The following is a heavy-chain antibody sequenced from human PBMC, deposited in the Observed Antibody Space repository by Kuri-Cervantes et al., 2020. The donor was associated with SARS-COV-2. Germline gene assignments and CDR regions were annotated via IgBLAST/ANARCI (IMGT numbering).Heavy chain of an antibody. CDR1: GYSISSGYY. CDR2: IKQDGSEK. CDR3: ASFIHYDILTGYFY. D-gene: IGHD3-9*01. J-gene: IGHJ4*02. V-gene: IGHV3-7*01. Sequence: LSLTCAVSGYSISSGYYWGWIRQPPGKGLEWVANIKQDGSEKYYVDSVKGRFTISRDNAKNSLYLQMNSLRAEDTAVYYCASFIHYDILTGYFYWGQGTLVTVSS.